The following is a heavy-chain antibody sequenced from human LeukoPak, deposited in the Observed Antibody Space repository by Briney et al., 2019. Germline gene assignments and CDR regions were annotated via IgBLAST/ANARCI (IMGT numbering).Heavy chain of an antibody. D-gene: IGHD3-22*01. CDR3: ARVLDYYPNAFDI. J-gene: IGHJ3*02. CDR1: GGSFSGYY. Sequence: SETLSLTCAVYGGSFSGYYWSWIRQPPGKGLEWIGEINHRGSTNYNPSLKSRVTISGDTSKNQFSLKLSSVTAADTAVYYCARVLDYYPNAFDIWGQGTMVTVSS. V-gene: IGHV4-34*01. CDR2: INHRGST.